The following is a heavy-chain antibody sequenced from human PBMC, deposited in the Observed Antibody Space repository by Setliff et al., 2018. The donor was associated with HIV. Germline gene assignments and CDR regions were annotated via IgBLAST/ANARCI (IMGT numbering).Heavy chain of an antibody. CDR1: GYNFATYW. Sequence: GESLKISCKVSGYNFATYWIAWVRQMPGKGLEWMGIIYPGDSDTRYSPSFQGQVSISADMSINSAYLQWDSLEASDTAMYYCALGYYYGSGSSGVFDIWGQGTMVTVSS. J-gene: IGHJ3*02. CDR2: IYPGDSDT. V-gene: IGHV5-51*01. CDR3: ALGYYYGSGSSGVFDI. D-gene: IGHD3-10*01.